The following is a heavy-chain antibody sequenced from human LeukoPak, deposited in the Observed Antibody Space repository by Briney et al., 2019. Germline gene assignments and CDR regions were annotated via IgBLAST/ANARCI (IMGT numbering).Heavy chain of an antibody. CDR2: ISGSGDST. Sequence: GGSLRLSCAASGFTFSSYWMHWVRQAPGKGLVWVSAISGSGDSTYYAESVKGRFTISRDNSKTTLYLQMNSLRAEDTALYYCSKDRSILVRGVSVMSFDSWGQGTLVTVSS. CDR1: GFTFSSYW. J-gene: IGHJ5*01. D-gene: IGHD3-10*01. CDR3: SKDRSILVRGVSVMSFDS. V-gene: IGHV3-23*01.